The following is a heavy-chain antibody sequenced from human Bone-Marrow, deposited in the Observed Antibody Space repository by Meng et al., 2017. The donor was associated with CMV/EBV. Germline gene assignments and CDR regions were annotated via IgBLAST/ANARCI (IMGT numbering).Heavy chain of an antibody. Sequence: GGSLRLSCAASGFTFSSYWMHWVRQAPGKGLVWVSRINSDGSSTSYADSVKGRFTISRDNAKNTLYLQMNSLRAEDTAVYYCARRIAAAGTAYYYYGMDVWGQGTTVTVSS. CDR3: ARRIAAAGTAYYYYGMDV. CDR1: GFTFSSYW. V-gene: IGHV3-74*01. CDR2: INSDGSST. D-gene: IGHD6-13*01. J-gene: IGHJ6*02.